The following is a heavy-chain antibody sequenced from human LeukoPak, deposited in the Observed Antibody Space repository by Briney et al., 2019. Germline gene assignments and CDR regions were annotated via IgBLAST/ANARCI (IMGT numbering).Heavy chain of an antibody. J-gene: IGHJ3*02. D-gene: IGHD2-2*01. V-gene: IGHV1-2*02. CDR1: GGTFSSYA. CDR2: INPNSGGT. CDR3: ARDSLYCSSTSCYPSDAFDI. Sequence: ASVKVSCKASGGTFSSYAISWVRQAPGQGLEWMGWINPNSGGTNYAQKFQGRVTMTRDTSISTAYMELSRLRSDDTAVYYCARDSLYCSSTSCYPSDAFDIWGQGTMVTVSS.